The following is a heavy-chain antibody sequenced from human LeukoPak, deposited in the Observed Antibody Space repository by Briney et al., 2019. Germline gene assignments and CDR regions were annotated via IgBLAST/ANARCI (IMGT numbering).Heavy chain of an antibody. CDR3: ARDSYYYGSGSYPLDY. J-gene: IGHJ4*02. Sequence: SETLSLTCAVYGGSFSGYYWSWIRQPPGKGLEWIGEINHSGSTNYNPSLKSRVTISVDTSKNQFSLNLSSVTAADTAVYYCARDSYYYGSGSYPLDYWGQGTLVTVSS. V-gene: IGHV4-34*01. CDR2: INHSGST. CDR1: GGSFSGYY. D-gene: IGHD3-10*01.